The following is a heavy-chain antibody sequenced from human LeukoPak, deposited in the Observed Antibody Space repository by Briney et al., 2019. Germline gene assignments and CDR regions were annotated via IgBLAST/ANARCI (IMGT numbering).Heavy chain of an antibody. CDR2: INPNGGGT. CDR3: ARTELWSPYFDY. Sequence: GASVKVSCKASGYTFTGYYMHWVRQAPGQGLEWMGWINPNGGGTNYAQKFQGRVTMTRDTSISTAYMELSRLRSDDTAVYYCARTELWSPYFDYWGQGTLVTVSS. CDR1: GYTFTGYY. D-gene: IGHD5-18*01. V-gene: IGHV1-2*02. J-gene: IGHJ4*02.